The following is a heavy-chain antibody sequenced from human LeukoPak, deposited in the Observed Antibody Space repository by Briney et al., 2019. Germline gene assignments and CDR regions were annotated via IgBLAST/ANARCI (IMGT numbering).Heavy chain of an antibody. CDR2: ISNDGTTK. J-gene: IGHJ4*02. CDR1: GFTFSSYG. V-gene: IGHV3-30*03. CDR3: ARATGSGYDLGIYYFDY. Sequence: PGGSLRLSCAASGFTFSSYGMHWVRQAPGRGLDWVAVISNDGTTKYYADSVRGRFTISSDSSKHTVYLQMNSLRPEDTAVYYCARATGSGYDLGIYYFDYWGQGTLVTVSS. D-gene: IGHD5-12*01.